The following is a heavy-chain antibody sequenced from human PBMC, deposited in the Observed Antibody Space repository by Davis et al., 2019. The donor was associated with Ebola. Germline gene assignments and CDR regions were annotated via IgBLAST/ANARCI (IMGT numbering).Heavy chain of an antibody. CDR2: IYHSGST. D-gene: IGHD2-2*01. CDR1: GDSISSYY. CDR3: ARVRCNDTSCYVLDY. J-gene: IGHJ4*02. V-gene: IGHV4-59*01. Sequence: MPSETLSLTCTVSGDSISSYYWSWIRQPPGKGLEWIGYIYHSGSTYYNPSLKSRVTMSEDTSKNQLSLKLRSVTAADTAVYYCARVRCNDTSCYVLDYWGQGTLVTVSS.